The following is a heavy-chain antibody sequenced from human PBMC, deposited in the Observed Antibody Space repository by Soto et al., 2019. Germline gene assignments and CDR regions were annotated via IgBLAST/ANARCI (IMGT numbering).Heavy chain of an antibody. V-gene: IGHV4-30-4*01. CDR1: GGSISSGHYY. CDR3: ATMGTPATGLYYFDY. J-gene: IGHJ4*02. Sequence: QVQLQESGPGLVKPSQTLSLTCTVSGGSISSGHYYWSWIRQPPGQGLEWIGFISYGGSTYYSASLKSRFTISVDTSKNQFSLNLSFVTAADTAVYYCATMGTPATGLYYFDYWGQGTLVTVSS. D-gene: IGHD1-7*01. CDR2: ISYGGST.